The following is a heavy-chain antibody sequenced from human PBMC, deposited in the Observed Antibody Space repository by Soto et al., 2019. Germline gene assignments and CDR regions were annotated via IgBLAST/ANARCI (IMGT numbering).Heavy chain of an antibody. CDR2: ISSSSSYI. CDR1: GFTFSSYS. J-gene: IGHJ3*02. D-gene: IGHD6-6*01. V-gene: IGHV3-21*01. CDR3: ARAKYSSSSDAFDI. Sequence: EVQLVESGGGLVKPGGSLRLSCAASGFTFSSYSMNWVRQAPGKGLEWVSSISSSSSYIYYADSVKGRFTISRDNAKNSLYLQMNSMRAEDTAVYYCARAKYSSSSDAFDIWGQGTMVTVSS.